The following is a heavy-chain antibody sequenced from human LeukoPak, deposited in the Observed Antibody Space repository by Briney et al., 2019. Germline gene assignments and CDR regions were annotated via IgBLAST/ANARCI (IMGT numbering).Heavy chain of an antibody. CDR1: GFTFNSYG. CDR3: ASRSSWYEYFQH. Sequence: CLRLSCAAAGFTFNSYGMHWVRQAPGKGLEWVALILYDGRNKKYAESVKGRFTIATDRSKNTLYLQMNSLRAEDTAVYYCASRSSWYEYFQHWGQGTLVTV. D-gene: IGHD6-13*01. V-gene: IGHV3-30*12. CDR2: ILYDGRNK. J-gene: IGHJ1*01.